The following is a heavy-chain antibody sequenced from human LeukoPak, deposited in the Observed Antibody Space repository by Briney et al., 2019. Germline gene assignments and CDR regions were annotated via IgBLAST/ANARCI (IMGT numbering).Heavy chain of an antibody. V-gene: IGHV3-48*01. Sequence: PGGPLRLSCVGSGFPFSSYSMIWVRQAPGKGLEWVSYISSSGSSIYFVDSVKGRFTVSRDNAKNSLFLQMNSPRVEDTSTYFCARVKGSYFDYWGQGALVTVSS. CDR2: ISSSGSSI. CDR1: GFPFSSYS. J-gene: IGHJ4*02. D-gene: IGHD2-15*01. CDR3: ARVKGSYFDY.